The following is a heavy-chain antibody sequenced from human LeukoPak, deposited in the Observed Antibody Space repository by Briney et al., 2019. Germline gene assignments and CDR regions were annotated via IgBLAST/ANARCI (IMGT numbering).Heavy chain of an antibody. CDR3: ARQGDGYNPFNY. CDR1: GGSISSYY. Sequence: PSETLSLTCTVSGGSISSYYWSWIRQPPGKGLDWIGYIYYSGSTNYNPSLKSRVTISINTSKNQFSLKLSSVTAADTAVYYCARQGDGYNPFNYWGQGTLVTVSS. V-gene: IGHV4-59*08. J-gene: IGHJ4*02. CDR2: IYYSGST. D-gene: IGHD5-24*01.